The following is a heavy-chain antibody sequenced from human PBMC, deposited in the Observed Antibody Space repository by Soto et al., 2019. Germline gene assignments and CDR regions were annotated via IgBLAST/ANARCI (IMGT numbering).Heavy chain of an antibody. V-gene: IGHV4-34*01. CDR1: GGSFSGYY. J-gene: IGHJ4*01. CDR3: ARGHGSSRWYGHYFDH. Sequence: QVQLQQWGAGLLKPSETLSLTCAVYGGSFSGYYWSWIRQPPGKGLEWIGEINHSGSTNYNPSLKERVTLTVSTAKNQVSLELRPGTAADTAVDFCARGHGSSRWYGHYFDHWGQGTLVTVSS. D-gene: IGHD6-13*01. CDR2: INHSGST.